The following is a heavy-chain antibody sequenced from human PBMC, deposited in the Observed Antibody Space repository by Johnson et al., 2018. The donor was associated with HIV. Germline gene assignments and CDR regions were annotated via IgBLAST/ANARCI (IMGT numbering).Heavy chain of an antibody. V-gene: IGHV3-30*04. J-gene: IGHJ3*02. D-gene: IGHD2/OR15-2a*01. CDR1: GFTFSNYA. CDR2: ISYDGTNK. CDR3: AEGNHGI. Sequence: QVQLVESGGGVVQPGRSLRLSCAASGFTFSNYAMHWVRQAPGKGLEWVAVISYDGTNKYYADSVKGRFTISRDNSKNTLYLQMNSLRAEDTAVYYCAEGNHGIWGQGTMVTVSS.